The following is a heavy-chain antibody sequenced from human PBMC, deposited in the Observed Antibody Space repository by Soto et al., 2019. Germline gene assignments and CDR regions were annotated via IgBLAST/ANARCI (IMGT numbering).Heavy chain of an antibody. J-gene: IGHJ6*02. CDR1: GFTFSSYE. Sequence: LRLSCAVSGFTFSSYEMNWVRQAPGKGLEWVSYIGTSGKTIYYADSVRGRFTISRDNAKNSLYLQMNSLRAEETAVYFCARDPAIYSGKFDYGLDVWGRGTTVTVSS. CDR3: ARDPAIYSGKFDYGLDV. CDR2: IGTSGKTI. D-gene: IGHD4-4*01. V-gene: IGHV3-48*03.